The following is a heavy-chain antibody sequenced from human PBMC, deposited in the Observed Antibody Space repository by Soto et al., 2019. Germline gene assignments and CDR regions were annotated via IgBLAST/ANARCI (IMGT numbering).Heavy chain of an antibody. V-gene: IGHV3-66*01. Sequence: GGSLRLSCAASGFTVSSNYMSWVRQAPGKGLEWVSVIYSGGSTYYADSVKGRFTISRDNSKNTLYLQMNSLRAEDTAVYYCAREGHYYGSGSYFDYWGQGTLVTVSS. CDR1: GFTVSSNY. CDR3: AREGHYYGSGSYFDY. D-gene: IGHD3-10*01. CDR2: IYSGGST. J-gene: IGHJ4*02.